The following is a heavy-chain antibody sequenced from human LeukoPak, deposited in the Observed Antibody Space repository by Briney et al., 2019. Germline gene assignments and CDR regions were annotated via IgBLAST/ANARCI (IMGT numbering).Heavy chain of an antibody. CDR2: ISYDGSNK. Sequence: GGSLRLSCAASGFTLSSYNVHWVRQAPGKGLEWVAVISYDGSNKYYADSVKGRFTISRDNSKNTLYLQMNSLRAEDTAVYYCAKSLYDSSGAFDYWGQGTLVTVSS. J-gene: IGHJ4*02. V-gene: IGHV3-30*18. D-gene: IGHD3-22*01. CDR1: GFTLSSYN. CDR3: AKSLYDSSGAFDY.